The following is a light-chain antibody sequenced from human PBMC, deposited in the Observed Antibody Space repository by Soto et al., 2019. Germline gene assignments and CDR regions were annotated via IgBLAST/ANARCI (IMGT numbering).Light chain of an antibody. CDR1: SSDVGGYNY. CDR2: DVS. CDR3: SSYTSSTTPLYV. Sequence: QSVLTQPASVSGSPGQSITISCTGTSSDVGGYNYVSWYQQHPGKAPKLMIYDVSNRPSGVSNRFSGSKSGNTASLTISGLRAGDEADYYCSSYTSSTTPLYVFGTGTK. V-gene: IGLV2-14*01. J-gene: IGLJ1*01.